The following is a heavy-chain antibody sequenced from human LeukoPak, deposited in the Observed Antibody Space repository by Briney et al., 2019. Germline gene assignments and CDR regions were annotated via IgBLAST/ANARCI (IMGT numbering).Heavy chain of an antibody. D-gene: IGHD3-22*01. V-gene: IGHV1-69*04. CDR1: GGTFSSYA. Sequence: SVTVSCKASGGTFSSYAISWVRQAPGQGLEWMGRIIPILGIANYAQKFQGRVTITADKSTSTAYMGLSSLRSEDTAVYYCARDRGYDSSGYSPTGPLFDYWGQGTLVTVSS. CDR3: ARDRGYDSSGYSPTGPLFDY. J-gene: IGHJ4*02. CDR2: IIPILGIA.